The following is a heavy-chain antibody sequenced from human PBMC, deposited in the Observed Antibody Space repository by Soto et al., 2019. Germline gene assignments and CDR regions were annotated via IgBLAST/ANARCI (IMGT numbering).Heavy chain of an antibody. CDR3: ARRGSAAGIN. Sequence: SETLSLTCAVYGGYFCGYYWSWIRQPPGKGLEWIGEINHSGSTNYNPSLKSRVTISVDTSKNQFSLKLSSVTAADTAVYYCARRGSAAGINWGQGTLVTVSS. J-gene: IGHJ4*02. CDR1: GGYFCGYY. D-gene: IGHD6-13*01. V-gene: IGHV4-34*01. CDR2: INHSGST.